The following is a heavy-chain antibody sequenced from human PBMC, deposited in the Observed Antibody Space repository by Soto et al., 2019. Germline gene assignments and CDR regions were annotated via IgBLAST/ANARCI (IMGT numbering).Heavy chain of an antibody. D-gene: IGHD6-19*01. Sequence: GGSLRLSCAASGFTFSSYAMHWVRQAPGKGLEWVAVISYDGSNKYYADSVKGRFTISRDNSKNTLYLRMNSLRAEDTAVYYCARDSITTYSSHPDWFDPWGQGTLVTVSS. J-gene: IGHJ5*02. V-gene: IGHV3-30-3*01. CDR1: GFTFSSYA. CDR3: ARDSITTYSSHPDWFDP. CDR2: ISYDGSNK.